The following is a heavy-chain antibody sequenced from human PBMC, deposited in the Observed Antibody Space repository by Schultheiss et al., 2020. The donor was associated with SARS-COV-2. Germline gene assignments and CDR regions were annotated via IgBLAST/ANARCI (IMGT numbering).Heavy chain of an antibody. CDR3: ARVDVEMATIGYGMDV. CDR2: IKQDGSEK. J-gene: IGHJ6*02. V-gene: IGHV3-7*01. CDR1: GFTFSSYW. Sequence: GGSLRLSCAASGFTFSSYWMSWVRQAPGKGLEWVANIKQDGSEKYYVDSVKGRFTISRDNAKNSLYLQMNSLRAEDTAVYYCARVDVEMATIGYGMDVWGQGTTVTVSS. D-gene: IGHD5-24*01.